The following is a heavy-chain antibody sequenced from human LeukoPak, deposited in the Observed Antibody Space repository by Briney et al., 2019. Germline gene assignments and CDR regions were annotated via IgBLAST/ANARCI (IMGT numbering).Heavy chain of an antibody. V-gene: IGHV3-30*02. CDR1: GFTFSSYG. CDR2: IRYDGSNK. D-gene: IGHD6-6*01. J-gene: IGHJ6*03. CDR3: AKDSRSSFSSSNYYYMDV. Sequence: GGSLRLSCAASGFTFSSYGMHWVRQAPGKGLEWVAFIRYDGSNKYYADSVKGRFTISRDNSKNTLYLQMNSLRAEDTAVYYCAKDSRSSFSSSNYYYMDVWGKGTTVTVSS.